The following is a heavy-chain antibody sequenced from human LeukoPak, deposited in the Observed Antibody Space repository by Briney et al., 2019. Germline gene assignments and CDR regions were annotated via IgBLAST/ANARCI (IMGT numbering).Heavy chain of an antibody. CDR2: INHSGST. D-gene: IGHD3-10*01. V-gene: IGHV4-34*01. CDR3: ARGIRGWGFDP. Sequence: PGGSLRLSCAASRFTFSSYAMSWVRQPPGKGLEWIGEINHSGSTNYNPSLKSRVTISVDTSKNQFSLKLSSVTAADTAVYYCARGIRGWGFDPWGQGTLVTVSS. J-gene: IGHJ5*02. CDR1: RFTFSSYA.